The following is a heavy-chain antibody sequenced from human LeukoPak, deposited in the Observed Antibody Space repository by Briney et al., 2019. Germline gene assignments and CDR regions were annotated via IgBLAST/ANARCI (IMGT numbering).Heavy chain of an antibody. J-gene: IGHJ4*02. CDR1: GFTFSNFA. V-gene: IGHV3-23*01. Sequence: GGSLRLSCAASGFTFSNFAMSWVRQAPGKGLEWVSGISSSGGNTFYADSVKGRFTISRDNAKNSLYLQKNSRRADDTAMYYCARERKSGWLERTFNFDYGGQGTLVTVSS. CDR2: ISSSGGNT. D-gene: IGHD1-1*01. CDR3: ARERKSGWLERTFNFDY.